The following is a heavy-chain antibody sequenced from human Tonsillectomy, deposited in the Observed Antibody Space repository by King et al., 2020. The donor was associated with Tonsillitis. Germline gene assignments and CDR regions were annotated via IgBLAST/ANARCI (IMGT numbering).Heavy chain of an antibody. CDR2: ISYDGSNK. V-gene: IGHV3-30*18. D-gene: IGHD5-18*01. J-gene: IGHJ6*02. Sequence: QVQLVESGGGVVHPGRSLRLSCAASGFTFSTYDMHWVRQAPGKGLEWVAVISYDGSNKFYADSVNGRLTISRDNSKNTLYLQRNSLRAEDTSVYYCAKSWANTASLYSYYALDVWGQGTTVTVSS. CDR1: GFTFSTYD. CDR3: AKSWANTASLYSYYALDV.